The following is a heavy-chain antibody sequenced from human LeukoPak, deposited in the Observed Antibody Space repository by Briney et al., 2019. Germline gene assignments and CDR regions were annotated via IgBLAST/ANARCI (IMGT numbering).Heavy chain of an antibody. CDR1: GYSFTSSW. D-gene: IGHD3-10*01. J-gene: IGHJ5*02. CDR3: ARQPGAGWFDP. CDR2: INPGDSDT. V-gene: IGHV5-51*01. Sequence: GESLKISCQASGYSFTSSWIGWARPMPGKGLEWMAIINPGDSDTRYSPSFQGQVTISADKSISTVYLQWGSLKASDTAMYYCARQPGAGWFDPWGQGTLVTVSS.